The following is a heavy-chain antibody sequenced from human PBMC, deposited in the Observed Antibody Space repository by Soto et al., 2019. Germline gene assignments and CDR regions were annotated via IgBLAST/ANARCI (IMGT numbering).Heavy chain of an antibody. CDR1: GFSLSTRGVG. CDR2: IYWDDDK. V-gene: IGHV2-5*02. Sequence: QITLKESGPTLVKPTQTLTLTCTFSGFSLSTRGVGVGWFRQPPGRALEWLELIYWDDDKRYSPSLQNRLTITIATSTTLFVLTLSNMDPVDTAAYFCAHRPDGYEYYVDYWGQGPLVTVSS. J-gene: IGHJ4*02. D-gene: IGHD5-12*01. CDR3: AHRPDGYEYYVDY.